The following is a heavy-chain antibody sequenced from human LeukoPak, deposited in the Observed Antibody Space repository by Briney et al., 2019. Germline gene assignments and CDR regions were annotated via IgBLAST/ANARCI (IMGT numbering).Heavy chain of an antibody. D-gene: IGHD5-18*01. V-gene: IGHV3-9*03. Sequence: GGSLRLSCAAPGFIFNDYAMHGVRHAPGKGLEWVAGISWNSGTIAYADSVKGRFTISRDNTKNSLYLHMNSLRPEDMVFSFCAKGAAYSTGWYDSWGQGTLVTVSS. CDR3: AKGAAYSTGWYDS. CDR1: GFIFNDYA. J-gene: IGHJ5*01. CDR2: ISWNSGTI.